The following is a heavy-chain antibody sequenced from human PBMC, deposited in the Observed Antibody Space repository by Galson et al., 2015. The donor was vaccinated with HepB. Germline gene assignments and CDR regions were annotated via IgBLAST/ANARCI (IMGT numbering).Heavy chain of an antibody. CDR2: IIPIFGTA. CDR1: GGTFSSYA. CDR3: AREDGIGGYYDSSGYYLLYFQH. Sequence: SVKVSCKASGGTFSSYAISWVRQAPGQGLEWMGGIIPIFGTANYAQKFQGRVTITADESTSTAYMELSSLRSEDTAVYYCAREDGIGGYYDSSGYYLLYFQHWGQGTLVTVSS. J-gene: IGHJ1*01. D-gene: IGHD3-22*01. V-gene: IGHV1-69*13.